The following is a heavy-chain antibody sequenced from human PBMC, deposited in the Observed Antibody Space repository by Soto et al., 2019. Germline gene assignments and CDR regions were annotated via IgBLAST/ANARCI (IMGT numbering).Heavy chain of an antibody. Sequence: QVQLVQSGAEVKKPGSSVKVSCKASGGTFSSYAISWVRQAPGQGLEWMGGIIPIFGTANYAQKFQGRVTITADESTRTAYMELSRLRSEETAVYYGARHVPAAGYYYGMDVWGQGTTVTVSS. J-gene: IGHJ6*02. CDR3: ARHVPAAGYYYGMDV. CDR1: GGTFSSYA. V-gene: IGHV1-69*12. D-gene: IGHD2-2*01. CDR2: IIPIFGTA.